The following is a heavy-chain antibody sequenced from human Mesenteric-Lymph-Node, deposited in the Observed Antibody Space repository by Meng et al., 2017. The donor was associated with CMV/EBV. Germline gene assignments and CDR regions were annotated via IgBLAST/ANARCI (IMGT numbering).Heavy chain of an antibody. J-gene: IGHJ4*02. CDR1: GYTFTSYH. D-gene: IGHD3-3*01. V-gene: IGHV1-46*01. CDR3: ARGQGYYDFWSAYYGY. CDR2: INPSGGST. Sequence: SGYTFTSYHMRWVRQAPGQGLEWMGIINPSGGSTSYPQKFQGRVTVTRDTSTSTVYMELSSLRSEDTAVYYCARGQGYYDFWSAYYGYWGQGTLVTVSS.